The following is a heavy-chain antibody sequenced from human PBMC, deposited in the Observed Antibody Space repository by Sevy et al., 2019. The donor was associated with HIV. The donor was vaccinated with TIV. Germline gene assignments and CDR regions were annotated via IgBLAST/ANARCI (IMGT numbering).Heavy chain of an antibody. V-gene: IGHV3-48*03. CDR3: ARKVGYYYYYGMDV. CDR2: IYASGSPI. CDR1: GFTFRSYE. J-gene: IGHJ6*02. Sequence: GGSLRLSCEGSGFTFRSYEMNWVRQAPGKGLEWISYIYASGSPIYYSDSVRGRFTISRDDAKNSLYLQMDDLRVDDTATYYCARKVGYYYYYGMDVWGQGTTVNVSS.